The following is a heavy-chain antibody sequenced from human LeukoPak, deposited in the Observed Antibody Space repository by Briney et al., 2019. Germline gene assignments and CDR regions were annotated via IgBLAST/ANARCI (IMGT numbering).Heavy chain of an antibody. D-gene: IGHD3-22*01. CDR2: IKQDGSER. Sequence: GGSLRLSCEASGFSMSVYWMSWVRQAPGRGLEWVGNIKQDGSERNYVDSVKGRFTISRDNAKKSLYLQMNSLRAEDTAVYYCARDWGAYYHFFDYWGQGTLVTVSS. CDR1: GFSMSVYW. V-gene: IGHV3-7*01. J-gene: IGHJ4*02. CDR3: ARDWGAYYHFFDY.